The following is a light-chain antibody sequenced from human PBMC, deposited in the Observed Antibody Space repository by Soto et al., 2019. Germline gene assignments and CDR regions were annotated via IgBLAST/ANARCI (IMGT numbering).Light chain of an antibody. CDR3: QQSYSTPPET. CDR2: AAS. CDR1: QSISSY. V-gene: IGKV1-39*01. J-gene: IGKJ1*01. Sequence: DIQMTQSPSSLSASVVDRVTITCRASQSISSYLNWYQQKPGKAPKLLIYAASSLQSGVPSRFSGSGSGTDFTLTISSLQPEDFATYYCQQSYSTPPETFGQGTKV.